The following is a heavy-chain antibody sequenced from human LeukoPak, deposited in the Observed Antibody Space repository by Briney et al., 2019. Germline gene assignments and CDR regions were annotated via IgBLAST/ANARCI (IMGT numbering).Heavy chain of an antibody. J-gene: IGHJ4*02. Sequence: SETLSLTCTVSGGSISSYYWSWIRQPPGKGLEWVGYIYYSGSTNYNPSLKSRVTISSDTSKNQFSLELSSVTAADTAVYYCARLKATVSIHAYFDSWGQGTLVTVSS. CDR2: IYYSGST. CDR3: ARLKATVSIHAYFDS. D-gene: IGHD4-17*01. V-gene: IGHV4-59*01. CDR1: GGSISSYY.